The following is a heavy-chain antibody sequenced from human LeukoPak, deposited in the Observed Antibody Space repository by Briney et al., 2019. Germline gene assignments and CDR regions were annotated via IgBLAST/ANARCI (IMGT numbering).Heavy chain of an antibody. V-gene: IGHV3-7*01. D-gene: IGHD6-19*01. CDR2: IKQDGSEK. CDR1: GFNFSNYW. CDR3: ERFQYSSGWYSYYYYYYMDV. J-gene: IGHJ6*03. Sequence: GGSLRLSCAASGFNFSNYWMSWVRQAPGKGLEWVANIKQDGSEKYYVDSVKGRFTISRDNAKNSLYLQMNSLRAEDTAVYYCERFQYSSGWYSYYYYYYMDVWGKGTTVTVSS.